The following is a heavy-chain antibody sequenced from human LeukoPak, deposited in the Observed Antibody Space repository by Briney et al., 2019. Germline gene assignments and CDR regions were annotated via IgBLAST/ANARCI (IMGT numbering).Heavy chain of an antibody. Sequence: ASVTVSCKASGYTFTGYYMHWVRQAPGQGLEWMGWINPNSGGTNYAQKFQGRVTMTRDTSISTAYMELSRLRSDDTAVYYCARDLRTLGYCSGGSCYSWFDPWGQGTLVTVSS. D-gene: IGHD2-15*01. CDR1: GYTFTGYY. CDR2: INPNSGGT. J-gene: IGHJ5*02. V-gene: IGHV1-2*02. CDR3: ARDLRTLGYCSGGSCYSWFDP.